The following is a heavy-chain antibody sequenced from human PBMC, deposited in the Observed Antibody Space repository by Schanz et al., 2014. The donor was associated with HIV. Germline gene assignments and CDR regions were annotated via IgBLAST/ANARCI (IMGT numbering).Heavy chain of an antibody. CDR1: GYSFSDYY. CDR2: INPKTGGT. Sequence: QVQLVQSGAEVKKPGASVKVSCKASGYSFSDYYIHWVRQAPGQGLEWMGWINPKTGGTHLAQMFQGRVAVTRDTSINTAYMELSRLRFEDTAVYYCARSRYRLHWLDAWGQGTLVTVSS. V-gene: IGHV1-2*02. D-gene: IGHD2-2*02. J-gene: IGHJ5*02. CDR3: ARSRYRLHWLDA.